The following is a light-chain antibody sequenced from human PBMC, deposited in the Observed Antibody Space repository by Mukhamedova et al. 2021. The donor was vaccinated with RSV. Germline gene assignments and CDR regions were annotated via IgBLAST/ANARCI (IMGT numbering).Light chain of an antibody. V-gene: IGKV1-33*01. J-gene: IGKJ4*01. Sequence: WYQRRVHGKAPNLLIYDASNLQTGVPLRFSGSGSGTDFTFTISSLQPEDTATYYCLQYDNLPLAFGGGTKVEIK. CDR2: DAS. CDR3: LQYDNLPLA.